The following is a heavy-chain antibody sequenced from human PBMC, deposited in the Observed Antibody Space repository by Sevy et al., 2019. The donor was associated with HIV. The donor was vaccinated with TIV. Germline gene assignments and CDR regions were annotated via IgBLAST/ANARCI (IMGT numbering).Heavy chain of an antibody. Sequence: ASVKVSCKASGYTFTGYYMHWVRQAPGQGLEWMGRINPNSCGTNYAQKFQGRVTITRDTSISTAYMELRRLRSDDTAVYYCARSPLEIRGKLDYWGQGTLVTVS. V-gene: IGHV1-2*06. J-gene: IGHJ4*02. CDR3: ARSPLEIRGKLDY. D-gene: IGHD1-1*01. CDR2: INPNSCGT. CDR1: GYTFTGYY.